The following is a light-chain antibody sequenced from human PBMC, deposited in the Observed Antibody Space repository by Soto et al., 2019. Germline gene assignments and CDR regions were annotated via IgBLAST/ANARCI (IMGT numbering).Light chain of an antibody. CDR3: MQALQTPWT. Sequence: DIVMTQSPLSLPVTHGEPASSSCRSSLSLLHASVFNNLDWYLQKPGQSPQLLISLGSTRASGVPDRFSGSGSGTDFTLKISRVEAEDVGLYYCMQALQTPWTFGQGTRVEIK. CDR2: LGS. CDR1: LSLLHASVFNN. V-gene: IGKV2-28*01. J-gene: IGKJ1*01.